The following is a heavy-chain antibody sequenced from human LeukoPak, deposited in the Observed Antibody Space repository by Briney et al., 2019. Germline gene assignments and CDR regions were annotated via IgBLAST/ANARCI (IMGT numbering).Heavy chain of an antibody. D-gene: IGHD3-16*01. V-gene: IGHV3-23*01. Sequence: GALRLSCAASGFTFSSYAMNWVRQAPGKGLEWVSAISCSGGSTYYADSVRGRFTISRDNSKNTLYLQMNRLRAEDTAVYYCASKSRSAWGYYFDYWGQGTLVTVSS. J-gene: IGHJ4*02. CDR2: ISCSGGST. CDR3: ASKSRSAWGYYFDY. CDR1: GFTFSSYA.